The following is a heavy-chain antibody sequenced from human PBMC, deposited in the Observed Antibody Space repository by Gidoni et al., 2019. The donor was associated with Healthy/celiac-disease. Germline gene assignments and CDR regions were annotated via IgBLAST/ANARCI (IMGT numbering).Heavy chain of an antibody. Sequence: QVQLQQWGAGLLKPSETLSLTCAVYGGSFSGYYWSWIRQPPGKGLEWIGEINHSGSTNYNPSLKSRVTISVDTSKNQFSLKLSSVTAADTAVYYCARGLLYVSGSYPYDYWGQGTLVTVSS. J-gene: IGHJ4*02. CDR3: ARGLLYVSGSYPYDY. CDR1: GGSFSGYY. CDR2: INHSGST. D-gene: IGHD1-26*01. V-gene: IGHV4-34*01.